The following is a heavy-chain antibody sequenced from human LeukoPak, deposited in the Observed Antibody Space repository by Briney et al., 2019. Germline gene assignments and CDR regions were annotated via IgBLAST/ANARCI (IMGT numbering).Heavy chain of an antibody. J-gene: IGHJ5*02. V-gene: IGHV1-8*01. D-gene: IGHD6-13*01. CDR1: GYTFTSYD. CDR3: ARASSYSSSWYAWFDP. CDR2: MNPNGGNT. Sequence: GASVKVSCKASGYTFTSYDINWVRQAPGQGLEWMGWMNPNGGNTGYAQKFQGRVTMTWNTSISTAYMELSSLRSEDTAVYYCARASSYSSSWYAWFDPWGQGTLVTVSS.